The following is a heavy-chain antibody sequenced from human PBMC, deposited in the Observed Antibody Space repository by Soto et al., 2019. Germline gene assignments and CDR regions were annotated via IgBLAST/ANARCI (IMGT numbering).Heavy chain of an antibody. CDR3: ARQYPSSSRHFDH. CDR2: ISSSSSYI. Sequence: GGSLRLSCAASGFTFRTYNMFWVRQAPGKGLEWVSSISSSSSYIYYADSVKGRFTISRDNAKNSLYLQMNSLRAEDTAVYYCARQYPSSSRHFDHWGQGSRVTVPQ. CDR1: GFTFRTYN. V-gene: IGHV3-21*01. J-gene: IGHJ4*02. D-gene: IGHD6-6*01.